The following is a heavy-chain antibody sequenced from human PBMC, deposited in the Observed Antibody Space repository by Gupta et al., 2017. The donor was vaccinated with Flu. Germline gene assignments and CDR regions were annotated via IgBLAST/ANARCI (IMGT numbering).Heavy chain of an antibody. CDR1: GFTFSSYA. J-gene: IGHJ6*02. D-gene: IGHD3-10*02. Sequence: EVQLLESGGGLVQPGGSLRLSCAASGFTFSSYAMSWVRQAPGKGLEWVSAISGSGGSTYYADSVKGRFTISRDNSKNTLYLQMNSLRAEDTAVYYCAKDDVGGARLFLCSGSYGMDVWGQGTTVTVSS. CDR2: ISGSGGST. V-gene: IGHV3-23*01. CDR3: AKDDVGGARLFLCSGSYGMDV.